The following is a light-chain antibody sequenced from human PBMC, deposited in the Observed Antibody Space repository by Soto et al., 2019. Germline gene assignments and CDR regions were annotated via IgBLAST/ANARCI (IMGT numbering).Light chain of an antibody. V-gene: IGLV2-23*02. CDR1: SSDVGSYNL. J-gene: IGLJ2*01. Sequence: QSALTQPASVSGSPGQSMTISCTGTSSDVGSYNLVSWYQQHPGKAPKLMIYEVSTRPSGVSNRFSGSKSGNTASLTISGLQTEDEADYYCCSYAGSSTSVIFGGGTKVTVL. CDR3: CSYAGSSTSVI. CDR2: EVS.